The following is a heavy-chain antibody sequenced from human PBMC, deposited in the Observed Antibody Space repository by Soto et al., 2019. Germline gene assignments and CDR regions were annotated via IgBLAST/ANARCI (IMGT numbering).Heavy chain of an antibody. CDR2: IWYDGSNK. D-gene: IGHD3-3*01. J-gene: IGHJ6*02. Sequence: GGSLRLSCAASGFTFSSYGMHWVRQAPGKGLEWVAVIWYDGSNKYYADSVKGRFTISRDNSKNTLYLQMNSLRAEDTAVYYCARAPPYDFWSGPSPHYYYYGMDVWGQGTTVTVSS. CDR3: ARAPPYDFWSGPSPHYYYYGMDV. V-gene: IGHV3-33*01. CDR1: GFTFSSYG.